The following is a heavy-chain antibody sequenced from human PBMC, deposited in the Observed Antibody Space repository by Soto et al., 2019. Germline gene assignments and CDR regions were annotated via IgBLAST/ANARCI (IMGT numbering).Heavy chain of an antibody. J-gene: IGHJ5*02. V-gene: IGHV4-34*01. D-gene: IGHD3-3*01. CDR1: GGSVNVYY. Sequence: SETLSLTCAVYGGSVNVYYWNWIRQPPGKGLEWIGEITHTGGTHSNPSLKSRVTMSVDTSKNQFSLRLSSVTAADTAIYYCATRITVFGLLIPPFDPWGQGTQVSVSS. CDR2: ITHTGGT. CDR3: ATRITVFGLLIPPFDP.